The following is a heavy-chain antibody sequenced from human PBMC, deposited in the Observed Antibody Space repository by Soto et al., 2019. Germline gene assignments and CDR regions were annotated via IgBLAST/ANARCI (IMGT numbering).Heavy chain of an antibody. Sequence: QLLQSGGGLVQPGGSLTLSCAASGFTFGTTDMSWVRQAPGEGLEWVSTIDGSGGITYYADSVKGRFIISRDNSRNTVYLQMNSLRGDDTALYYCVKNSGGFKTWGQGALVTVSS. CDR3: VKNSGGFKT. D-gene: IGHD3-10*01. V-gene: IGHV3-23*01. CDR1: GFTFGTTD. CDR2: IDGSGGIT. J-gene: IGHJ5*02.